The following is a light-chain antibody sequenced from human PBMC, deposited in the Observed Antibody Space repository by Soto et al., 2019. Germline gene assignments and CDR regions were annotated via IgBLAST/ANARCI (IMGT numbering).Light chain of an antibody. J-gene: IGKJ1*01. Sequence: EIGLTQSPATLSVSPGERATLSCRASQSVSGNLAWYQQKAGQAPTLLIYGASTWATAIPSRFSGSGSGTEFTLTIRSLQSEDVVVDDCQQYNNWAATFGQGTKVEIK. CDR2: GAS. CDR3: QQYNNWAAT. V-gene: IGKV3-15*01. CDR1: QSVSGN.